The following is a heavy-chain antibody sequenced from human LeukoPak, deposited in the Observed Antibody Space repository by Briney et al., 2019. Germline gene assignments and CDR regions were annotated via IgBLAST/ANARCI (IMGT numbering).Heavy chain of an antibody. Sequence: PSETLSLTCTVSGGSISSGDYYWSWLRQPPGTGLEWIGYIYYSGSTYYNPSLKSRVTISVDTSKNQFSLKLSSVTAADTAVYYCARVADLGYCSSTSCYTLKRHFDYWGQGTLVTVSS. V-gene: IGHV4-30-4*08. D-gene: IGHD2-2*02. J-gene: IGHJ4*02. CDR1: GGSISSGDYY. CDR3: ARVADLGYCSSTSCYTLKRHFDY. CDR2: IYYSGST.